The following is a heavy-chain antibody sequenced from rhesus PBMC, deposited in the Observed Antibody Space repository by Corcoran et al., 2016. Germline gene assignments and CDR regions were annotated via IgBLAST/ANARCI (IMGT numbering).Heavy chain of an antibody. J-gene: IGHJ4*01. V-gene: IGHV4S7*01. CDR3: AREVVVGIAAGRDVDY. CDR1: GGSISGYYL. D-gene: IGHD6-13*01. Sequence: QVQLQESGPGVVKPSETLSLTCAVSGGSISGYYLWSWIRQPPGKGLEWIGYIYGGSGSTSYNPSLKCRVSISIDTSKNQFSLKLSSVTAADTAVYYCAREVVVGIAAGRDVDYWGQGVLVTVSS. CDR2: IYGGSGST.